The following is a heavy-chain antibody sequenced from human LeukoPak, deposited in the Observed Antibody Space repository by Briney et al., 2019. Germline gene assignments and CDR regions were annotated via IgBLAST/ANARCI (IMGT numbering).Heavy chain of an antibody. CDR3: VSFYETY. V-gene: IGHV3-74*01. J-gene: IGHJ4*02. CDR1: GNYW. CDR2: IDSDGSWT. D-gene: IGHD2-2*01. Sequence: PGGSLRLSCAASGNYWMHWVRQAPGKGLLWVSHIDSDGSWTTYADSVKGRFTISKDNAKNMVYLQMNNLRAEDTAVYYCVSFYETYWGRGTLVTVSS.